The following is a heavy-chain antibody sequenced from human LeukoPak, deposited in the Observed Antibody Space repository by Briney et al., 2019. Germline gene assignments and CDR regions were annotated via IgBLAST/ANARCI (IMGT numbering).Heavy chain of an antibody. CDR3: ARESRFMGDFRAFDI. CDR2: INPNSGGT. Sequence: ASVKVSCKASGYTFTGYYMHWVRQAPGQGLEWMGWINPNSGGTNYAQKFQGRVTMTTDTSTSTAYMELRSLRSDDTAVYYCARESRFMGDFRAFDIWGQGTMVTVSS. CDR1: GYTFTGYY. V-gene: IGHV1-2*02. J-gene: IGHJ3*02. D-gene: IGHD2-21*02.